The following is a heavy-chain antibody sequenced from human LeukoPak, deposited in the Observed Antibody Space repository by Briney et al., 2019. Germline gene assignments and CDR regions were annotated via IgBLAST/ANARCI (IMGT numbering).Heavy chain of an antibody. V-gene: IGHV5-51*01. CDR2: IRPMNSDV. CDR1: GYNFNTYW. D-gene: IGHD4-23*01. CDR3: ARRPFETTVVPWDFY. Sequence: GESLKISCKGSGYNFNTYWVAWVRQLPGKGLEWMGIIRPMNSDVRYSPSFQGQVTISADRSINTAYLQRNSLTASDTAMYYCARRPFETTVVPWDFYWGQGTQVTVSS. J-gene: IGHJ4*02.